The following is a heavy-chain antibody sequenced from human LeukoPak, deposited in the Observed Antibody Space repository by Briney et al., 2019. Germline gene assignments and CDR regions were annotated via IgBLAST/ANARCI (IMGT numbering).Heavy chain of an antibody. CDR1: GGSISSSSYY. J-gene: IGHJ5*02. CDR3: ARLDETYYYGSGTVNWFDP. Sequence: SETLSLTCTVSGGSISSSSYYWGWIRQPPGKGLEWIGSIYYSGCTYYNPSLKSRVTISVDTSKNQFSLKLSSVTAADTAVYYCARLDETYYYGSGTVNWFDPWGQGTLVTVSS. V-gene: IGHV4-39*01. CDR2: IYYSGCT. D-gene: IGHD3-10*01.